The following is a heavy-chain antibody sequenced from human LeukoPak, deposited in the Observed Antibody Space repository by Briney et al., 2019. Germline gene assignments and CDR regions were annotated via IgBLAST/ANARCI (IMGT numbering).Heavy chain of an antibody. Sequence: SQTLSLTCTVSGGSFSSGGYYWSWIRQHPGKGLEWIGYIYYSGSTYYNPSLKSRVTPSVDTSKNQFSLKLSSVTAADTAVYYCARAINYGGYFDYWGQGTLVTVSS. D-gene: IGHD4-23*01. CDR1: GGSFSSGGYY. J-gene: IGHJ4*02. V-gene: IGHV4-31*03. CDR2: IYYSGST. CDR3: ARAINYGGYFDY.